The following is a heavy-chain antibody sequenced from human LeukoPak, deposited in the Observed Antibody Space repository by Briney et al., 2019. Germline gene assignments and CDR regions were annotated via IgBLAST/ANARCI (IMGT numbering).Heavy chain of an antibody. Sequence: SETLSLTCTVSGGSISSGDCYGSWIRQPPGKGLEWIGYIYYSGSTYYNPSLKSRVTISVDTSKNQFSLKLSSVTAADTAVYYCARVVVRGLSQPFDHWGQGTLVTVSS. D-gene: IGHD3-10*01. CDR2: IYYSGST. V-gene: IGHV4-30-4*01. J-gene: IGHJ5*02. CDR1: GGSISSGDCY. CDR3: ARVVVRGLSQPFDH.